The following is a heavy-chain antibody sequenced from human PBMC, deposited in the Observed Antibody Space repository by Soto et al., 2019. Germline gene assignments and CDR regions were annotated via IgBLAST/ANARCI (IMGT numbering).Heavy chain of an antibody. CDR2: ISYDGSNK. CDR1: GFTFSSYG. CDR3: AKEGVTMVRGVEEYYFDY. Sequence: GGSLRLSCAASGFTFSSYGMHWVRQAPGKGLEWVAVISYDGSNKYYADSVKGRFTISRDNSKNTLYLQMNSLRAEDTAVYYCAKEGVTMVRGVEEYYFDYWGQGTLVTVSS. V-gene: IGHV3-30*18. J-gene: IGHJ4*02. D-gene: IGHD3-10*01.